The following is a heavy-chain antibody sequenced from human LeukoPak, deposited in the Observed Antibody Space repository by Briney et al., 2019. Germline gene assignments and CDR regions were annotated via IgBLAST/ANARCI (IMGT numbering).Heavy chain of an antibody. D-gene: IGHD4-17*01. V-gene: IGHV1-46*01. J-gene: IGHJ4*02. CDR1: GYTFTSYY. CDR2: INPSGGST. CDR3: ARGVYGDYPINPFDY. Sequence: GASVKVSCKASGYTFTSYYVHWVRQAPGQGLEWMGIINPSGGSTSYAQKFQGRVTMTRDTSTSTVYMELSSLRSEDTAVYYCARGVYGDYPINPFDYWGQGTLVTVSS.